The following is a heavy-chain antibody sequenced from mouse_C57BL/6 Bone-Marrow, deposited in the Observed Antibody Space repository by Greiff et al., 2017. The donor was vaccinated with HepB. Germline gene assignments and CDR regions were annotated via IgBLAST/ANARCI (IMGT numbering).Heavy chain of an antibody. V-gene: IGHV5-16*01. CDR1: GFTFSDYY. J-gene: IGHJ3*01. CDR3: ARAIYSNYAGFAY. Sequence: EVQLVESEGGLVQPGSSMKLSCTASGFTFSDYYMAWVRQVPEKGLEWVANINYDGSSTYYLDSLKSRFIISRDNAKNILYLQMSSLKSEDTATYYCARAIYSNYAGFAYWGQGTLVTVSA. D-gene: IGHD2-5*01. CDR2: INYDGSST.